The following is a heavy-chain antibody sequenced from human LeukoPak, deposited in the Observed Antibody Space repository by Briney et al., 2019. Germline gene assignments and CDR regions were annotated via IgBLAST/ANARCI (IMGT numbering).Heavy chain of an antibody. CDR2: IYPGDSDT. V-gene: IGHV5-51*01. CDR3: ARGYYYDSSGENYFDY. J-gene: IGHJ4*02. Sequence: GESLKISCKGSGYSFTSYWISWVRQMPGKGLEWMGIIYPGDSDTRYSPSLQGQVTISADKSISTAYLQWSSLKASDTAMYYCARGYYYDSSGENYFDYWGQGTLVTVSS. D-gene: IGHD3-22*01. CDR1: GYSFTSYW.